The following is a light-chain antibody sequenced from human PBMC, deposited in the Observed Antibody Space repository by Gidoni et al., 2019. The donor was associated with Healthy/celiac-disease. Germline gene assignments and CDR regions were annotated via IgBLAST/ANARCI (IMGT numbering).Light chain of an antibody. CDR1: QSVLYSSNNKNY. CDR3: QQYYSTLNT. V-gene: IGKV4-1*01. CDR2: WAS. J-gene: IGKJ5*01. Sequence: DIVMTQSPDSLAGSLGERATINCKSSQSVLYSSNNKNYLAWYHQKPGQPPNLPIYWASPRESWVPDRFSGSGSGTDFTLTIISLQAEDVAVYYCQQYYSTLNTFGQGTRLEIK.